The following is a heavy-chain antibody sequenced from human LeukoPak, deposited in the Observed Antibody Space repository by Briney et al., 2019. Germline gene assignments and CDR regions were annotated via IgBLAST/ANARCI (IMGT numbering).Heavy chain of an antibody. Sequence: SETLSLTCTVSGGSISSYYWSWIRQPPGKGLEWIGYIYYSGSTNYNPSLKSRVTISVDTSKNQFSLKLSSVTAADTAVYYCARVGAGGGYYYYYMDVWGKGTTVTISS. D-gene: IGHD3-10*01. CDR3: ARVGAGGGYYYYYMDV. J-gene: IGHJ6*03. V-gene: IGHV4-59*01. CDR1: GGSISSYY. CDR2: IYYSGST.